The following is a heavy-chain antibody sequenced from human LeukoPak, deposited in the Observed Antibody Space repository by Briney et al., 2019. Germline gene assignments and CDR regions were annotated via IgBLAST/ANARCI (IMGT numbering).Heavy chain of an antibody. J-gene: IGHJ6*03. D-gene: IGHD3-9*01. Sequence: ASVKVSCKASGDTFSRYAITWVRQAPGQGLEWMGWISADNGNTNYAQKFQGRVTMTTDTSTSTAYMELRSLRSDDTAVYYCARLNYDFLTGFYSFMDVWGKGTTVIISS. CDR2: ISADNGNT. CDR1: GDTFSRYA. V-gene: IGHV1-18*01. CDR3: ARLNYDFLTGFYSFMDV.